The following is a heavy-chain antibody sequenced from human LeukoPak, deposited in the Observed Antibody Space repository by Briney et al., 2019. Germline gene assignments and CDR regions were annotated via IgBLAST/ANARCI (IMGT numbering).Heavy chain of an antibody. D-gene: IGHD6-13*01. CDR2: IYSGGST. J-gene: IGHJ4*02. CDR1: GFTVSSNY. Sequence: PGGSLGLSCAASGFTVSSNYMSWVRQAPGKGLEWVSVIYSGGSTYYADSVKGRFTISRDNSKNTLYLQMNSLRAEDTAVYYCAREHSSSLDYWGQGTLVTVSS. CDR3: AREHSSSLDY. V-gene: IGHV3-53*01.